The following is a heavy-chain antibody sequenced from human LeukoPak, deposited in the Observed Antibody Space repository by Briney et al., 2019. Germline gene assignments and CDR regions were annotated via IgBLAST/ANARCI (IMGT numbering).Heavy chain of an antibody. V-gene: IGHV4-4*07. CDR3: AREGAARPGFDY. J-gene: IGHJ4*02. D-gene: IGHD6-6*01. CDR1: GGSISSDH. CDR2: IYTSGST. Sequence: SETLSLTCTVSGGSISSDHWNWIRQPAGKGLEWIGRIYTSGSTNYNHSLKSRVTMSADTSKNQFSPNLSSVTAADTAVYYCAREGAARPGFDYWGQGTLVTVSS.